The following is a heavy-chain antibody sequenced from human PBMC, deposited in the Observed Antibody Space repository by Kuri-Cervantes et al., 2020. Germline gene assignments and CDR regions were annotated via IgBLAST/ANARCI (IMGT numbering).Heavy chain of an antibody. D-gene: IGHD4-11*01. CDR2: INPSGGST. J-gene: IGHJ5*02. V-gene: IGHV1-46*01. CDR3: ARDYLRDYRNYLPGTYNWFDP. CDR1: GYTFTSYY. Sequence: ASVKVSCKASGYTFTSYYMHWVRQAPGQGLEWMGIINPSGGSTSYAQKFQGRVTMTRDTSTSTVYMELSSLRSEDTAVYYCARDYLRDYRNYLPGTYNWFDPWGQGTLVNVSS.